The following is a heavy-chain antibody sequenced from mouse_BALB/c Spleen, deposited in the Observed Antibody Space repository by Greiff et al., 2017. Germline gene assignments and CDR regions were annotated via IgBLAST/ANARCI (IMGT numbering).Heavy chain of an antibody. V-gene: IGHV5-9-4*01. CDR1: GFTFSSYA. J-gene: IGHJ4*01. Sequence: EVKLMESGGGLVKPGGSLKLSCAASGFTFSSYAMSWVRQSPEKRLEWVAEISSGGSYTYYPDTVTGRFTISRDNAKNTLYLEMSSLRSEDTAMYYCARYDYDVGGVYAMDYWGQGTSVTVSS. D-gene: IGHD2-4*01. CDR3: ARYDYDVGGVYAMDY. CDR2: ISSGGSYT.